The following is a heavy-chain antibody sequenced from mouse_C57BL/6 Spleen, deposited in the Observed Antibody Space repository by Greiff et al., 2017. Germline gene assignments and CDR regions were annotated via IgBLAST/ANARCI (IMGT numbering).Heavy chain of an antibody. D-gene: IGHD1-1*01. J-gene: IGHJ4*01. CDR1: GFNIKNTY. V-gene: IGHV14-3*01. CDR3: ASRITTVPDEGYYAMDY. Sequence: EVQLQQSVAELVRPGASVKLSCTASGFNIKNTYMHWVKQRPEQGLEWIGRIDPANGNTKYAPKFQGKATITADTSSNTAYLQLSSLTSEDTAIYYCASRITTVPDEGYYAMDYWGQGTSVTVSS. CDR2: IDPANGNT.